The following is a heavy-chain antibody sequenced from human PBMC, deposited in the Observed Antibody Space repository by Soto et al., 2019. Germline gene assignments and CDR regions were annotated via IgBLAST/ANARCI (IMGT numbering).Heavy chain of an antibody. Sequence: PSETLSLTCTVSGGSISFFYWSWIRQTPGKGLEWLGYIAYTGISNYNPSLKSRINISVDTSKNQFSLQLRSVTAADAAVYYCARDLRGYSYGYGAFGKWGPGTMVTVSS. CDR2: IAYTGIS. CDR3: ARDLRGYSYGYGAFGK. D-gene: IGHD5-18*01. V-gene: IGHV4-59*01. J-gene: IGHJ3*01. CDR1: GGSISFFY.